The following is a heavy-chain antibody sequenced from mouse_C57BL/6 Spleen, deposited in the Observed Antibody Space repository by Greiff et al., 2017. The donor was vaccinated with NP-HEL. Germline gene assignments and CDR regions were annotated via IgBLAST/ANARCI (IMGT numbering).Heavy chain of an antibody. Sequence: QVHVKQSGAELVRPGTSVKVSCKASGYAFTNYLIEWVKQRPGQGLEWIGVINPGSGGTNYNEKFKGKATLTADKSSSTAYMQLSSLTSEDSAVYFCARSGYYDYGGFAYWGQGTLVTVSA. CDR3: ARSGYYDYGGFAY. D-gene: IGHD2-4*01. CDR2: INPGSGGT. CDR1: GYAFTNYL. V-gene: IGHV1-54*01. J-gene: IGHJ3*01.